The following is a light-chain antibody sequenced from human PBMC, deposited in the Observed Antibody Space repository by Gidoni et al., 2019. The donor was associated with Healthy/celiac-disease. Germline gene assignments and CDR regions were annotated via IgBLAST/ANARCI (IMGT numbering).Light chain of an antibody. V-gene: IGKV3-20*01. CDR2: GAS. CDR3: QQYGSSPPWT. CDR1: QSVSSSY. Sequence: SLSPGERATLSCRASQSVSSSYLAWYQQKPGQAPRLLIYGASSRATGIPDRFSGSGSGTDFTLTISRLETEDFAVYYCQQYGSSPPWTFGQGTKVEIK. J-gene: IGKJ1*01.